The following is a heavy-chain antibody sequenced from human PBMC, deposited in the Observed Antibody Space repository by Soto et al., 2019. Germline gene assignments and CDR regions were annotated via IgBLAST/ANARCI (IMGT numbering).Heavy chain of an antibody. CDR1: GFTFSGHA. CDR3: GGDVAVGGTRGTIDY. J-gene: IGHJ4*02. V-gene: IGHV3-30-3*01. CDR2: ISNDGTYR. D-gene: IGHD1-26*01. Sequence: QVQLVESGGGVVQLGTSLRLSCAASGFTFSGHAMHWVRQAPGKGLDWVAAISNDGTYRVYADSVKSRFTMSRDNSKNTVHLQMDSLRVEDTAVYKCGGDVAVGGTRGTIDYWGQGTQVTVSS.